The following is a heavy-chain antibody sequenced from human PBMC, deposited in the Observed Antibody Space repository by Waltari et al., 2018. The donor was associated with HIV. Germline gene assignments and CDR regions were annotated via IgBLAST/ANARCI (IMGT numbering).Heavy chain of an antibody. D-gene: IGHD2-21*02. CDR3: ARDGEFGGDCYWFYYYGMEV. V-gene: IGHV1-18*01. CDR2: ISAYNGNT. J-gene: IGHJ6*02. CDR1: GYTFTSYG. Sequence: QVQLVQSGAEVKKPGASVKVSCKASGYTFTSYGISWVRQAPGQGLAWMGWISAYNGNTNYAQKLQGRVTMTTDTSTSTAYMELRSLRSDDTAVYYCARDGEFGGDCYWFYYYGMEVWGQGTTVTVSS.